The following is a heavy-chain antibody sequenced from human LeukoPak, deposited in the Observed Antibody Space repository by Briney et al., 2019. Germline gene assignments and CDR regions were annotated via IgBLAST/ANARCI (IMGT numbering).Heavy chain of an antibody. D-gene: IGHD6-13*01. CDR1: GFTFSSYD. Sequence: GGSLRLSCAASGFTFSSYDMHWVRQATGKGLEWVSGIGTAGEIYYPGSVKGRFTISRENAKNSLYLQMNSLRAGDTAVYYCPRAGYSSSWYSRYFDLWGRGTLVTVSS. CDR3: PRAGYSSSWYSRYFDL. J-gene: IGHJ2*01. V-gene: IGHV3-13*01. CDR2: IGTAGEI.